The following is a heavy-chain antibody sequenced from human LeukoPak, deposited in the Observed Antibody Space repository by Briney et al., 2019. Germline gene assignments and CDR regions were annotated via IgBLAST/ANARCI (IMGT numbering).Heavy chain of an antibody. V-gene: IGHV4-4*07. Sequence: SETLSLTCTVSGGSISSYYWSWIRQPAGKGLEWIGRIYTGGSNNYNPSLKSRVTMSVDTSKNQFSLKLSSVTAADTAVYYCVGVHSSSWLVFDYWGQGTLVTVSS. D-gene: IGHD6-13*01. CDR2: IYTGGSN. CDR3: VGVHSSSWLVFDY. CDR1: GGSISSYY. J-gene: IGHJ4*02.